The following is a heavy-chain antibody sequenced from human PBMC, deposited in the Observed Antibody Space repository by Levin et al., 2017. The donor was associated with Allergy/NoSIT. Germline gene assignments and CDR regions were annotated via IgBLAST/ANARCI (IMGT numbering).Heavy chain of an antibody. CDR3: VRGVVDY. Sequence: QAGGSLRLSCAASGFIFSTYGMNWVRQAPDKGLEWVAHITNSGTPVYYGDSVRGRFTISRDNANGLLYLQMNSLRAEDTAVYYCVRGVVDYWGQGTLVTVSS. CDR1: GFIFSTYG. J-gene: IGHJ4*02. V-gene: IGHV3-48*04. CDR2: ITNSGTPV. D-gene: IGHD2-21*01.